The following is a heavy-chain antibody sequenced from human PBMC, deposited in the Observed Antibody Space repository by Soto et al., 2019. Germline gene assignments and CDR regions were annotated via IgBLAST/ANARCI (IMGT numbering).Heavy chain of an antibody. CDR2: ISGSGGST. CDR3: AKDEWGDDYIWGSPGYFDY. V-gene: IGHV3-23*01. CDR1: GFTFSSYA. J-gene: IGHJ4*02. D-gene: IGHD3-16*01. Sequence: GGSLRLSCAASGFTFSSYAMSWVRQAPGKGLEWVSAISGSGGSTYYADSVKGRFTISRDNSKNTLYLQMNSLRAEDTAVYYCAKDEWGDDYIWGSPGYFDYWGQGTLVTVSS.